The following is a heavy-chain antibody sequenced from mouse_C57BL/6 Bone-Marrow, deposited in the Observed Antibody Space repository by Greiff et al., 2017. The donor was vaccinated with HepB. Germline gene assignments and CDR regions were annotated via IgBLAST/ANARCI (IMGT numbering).Heavy chain of an antibody. V-gene: IGHV1-61*01. CDR2: IYPSDSET. CDR1: GYTFTSYW. CDR3: ARADHHTYSTGGRDY. J-gene: IGHJ2*01. Sequence: QVLLQQPGAELVRPGSSVKLSCKASGYTFTSYWMDWVKQRPGQGLEWIGNIYPSDSETHYNQKFKDKATLTVDKSSSTAYMQLSSLKSEDSAVYDCARADHHTYSTGGRDYWGQGTTLTGSS. D-gene: IGHD5-1-1*01.